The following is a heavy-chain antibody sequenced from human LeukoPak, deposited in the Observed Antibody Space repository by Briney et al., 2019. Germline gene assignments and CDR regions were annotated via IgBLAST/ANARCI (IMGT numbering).Heavy chain of an antibody. Sequence: SETLSLTCTVSGGSISSSSYSWGWIRQPPGKGLEWIGSIYYSGSTYYNPSLKSRVTISVDTSKNQFSLKLSSVTAADTAVYYCAREGLRPPAGLGYYYGMDVWGQGSTVTVSS. CDR1: GGSISSSSYS. D-gene: IGHD4-17*01. CDR3: AREGLRPPAGLGYYYGMDV. J-gene: IGHJ6*02. V-gene: IGHV4-39*07. CDR2: IYYSGST.